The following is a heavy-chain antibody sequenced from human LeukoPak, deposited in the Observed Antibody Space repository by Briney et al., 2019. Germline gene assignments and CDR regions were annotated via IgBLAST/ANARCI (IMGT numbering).Heavy chain of an antibody. V-gene: IGHV4-39*01. J-gene: IGHJ6*03. Sequence: PSETLSLTCTVSGGSISSSTYHWGWIRQPPGKGLEWIGSLYYSESTYYNPSLKSRVTISVDTSKNQFSLNLTSVTAAERALYYCARGYCSSTSCSGVGYLDVWGKGTTVTVPS. CDR1: GGSISSSTYH. CDR2: LYYSEST. CDR3: ARGYCSSTSCSGVGYLDV. D-gene: IGHD2-2*01.